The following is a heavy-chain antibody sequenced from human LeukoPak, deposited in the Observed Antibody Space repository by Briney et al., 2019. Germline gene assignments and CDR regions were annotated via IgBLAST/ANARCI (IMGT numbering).Heavy chain of an antibody. V-gene: IGHV4-59*01. CDR1: GGSISRYY. D-gene: IGHD7-27*01. CDR2: IYYSGST. J-gene: IGHJ4*02. Sequence: SETLSLTCTVSGGSISRYYWSWIRQPPGKGLEWIGYIYYSGSTNYNPSLKSRVTISVDTSKNQFSLKLSSVTAADTAVYYCARVSWGSYPGFDYWGQGTLVTVSS. CDR3: ARVSWGSYPGFDY.